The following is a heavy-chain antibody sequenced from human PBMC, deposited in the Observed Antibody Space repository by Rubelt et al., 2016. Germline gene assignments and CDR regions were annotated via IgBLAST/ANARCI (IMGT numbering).Heavy chain of an antibody. Sequence: KGLEWVAVISYDGSNKYYADSVKGRFTISRGNSKNTLYLQMNSLRAEDTAVYYCARARSGNCSSTSCYVLYYGMDVWGQGTTVTVSS. CDR3: ARARSGNCSSTSCYVLYYGMDV. V-gene: IGHV3-30*04. D-gene: IGHD2-2*01. J-gene: IGHJ6*02. CDR2: ISYDGSNK.